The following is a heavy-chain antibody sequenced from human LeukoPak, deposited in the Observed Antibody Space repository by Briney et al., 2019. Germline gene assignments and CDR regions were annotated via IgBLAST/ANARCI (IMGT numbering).Heavy chain of an antibody. CDR1: GFTFSSYA. CDR3: AKARYQLLYDYYYYMDV. D-gene: IGHD2-2*01. J-gene: IGHJ6*03. V-gene: IGHV3-23*01. Sequence: GGSLRLSCAASGFTFSSYAMSWVRQAPGKGLEWVSAISGSGGSTYYADSVKGRFTISRDNSKNTLYLQMNSLRAEDTAVYYCAKARYQLLYDYYYYMDVWGKGTTVTVSS. CDR2: ISGSGGST.